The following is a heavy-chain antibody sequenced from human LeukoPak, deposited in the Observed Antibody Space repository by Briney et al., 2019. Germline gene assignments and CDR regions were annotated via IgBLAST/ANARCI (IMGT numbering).Heavy chain of an antibody. V-gene: IGHV3-30*03. CDR1: GFTFSSYG. CDR2: ISYDGSNK. Sequence: GGSLRLSCAASGFTFSSYGMHWVRQAPGKGLEWVAVISYDGSNKYYADSVKGRFTISRDNSKNTLYLQMNSLRAEDTAVYYCARVDNLLGRSWSAYYYYGMDVWGQGTTVTVSS. CDR3: ARVDNLLGRSWSAYYYYGMDV. J-gene: IGHJ6*02. D-gene: IGHD6-13*01.